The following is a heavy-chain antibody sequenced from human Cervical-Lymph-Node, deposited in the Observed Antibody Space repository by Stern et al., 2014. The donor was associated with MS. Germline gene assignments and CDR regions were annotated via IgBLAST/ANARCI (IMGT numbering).Heavy chain of an antibody. CDR1: GYTFTNYG. V-gene: IGHV1-18*01. CDR3: ARAAGILDF. D-gene: IGHD1-1*01. Sequence: VQLVESGDDVMKPGASVKVSCKASGYTFTNYGITWVRQAPGQGLEWMGWISAYNGNTNYEQNLQGRVTMTTDTSTSTVYMELRSLRSDDAAVYYCARAAGILDFWGQGTLVIVSS. CDR2: ISAYNGNT. J-gene: IGHJ4*02.